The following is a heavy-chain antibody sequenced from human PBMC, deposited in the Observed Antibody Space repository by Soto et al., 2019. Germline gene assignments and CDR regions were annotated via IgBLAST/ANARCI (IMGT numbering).Heavy chain of an antibody. CDR2: ISGSGGST. D-gene: IGHD1-26*01. J-gene: IGHJ4*02. CDR1: GFTFSSYA. V-gene: IGHV3-23*01. CDR3: ARGCIVGATPWLYYFDY. Sequence: PGGSLRLSCAASGFTFSSYAMRWVRQAPGKGLEWVSAISGSGGSTYYADSVKGRFTISRDNAKNTLYLQMNSLRAEDTAVYYFARGCIVGATPWLYYFDYWGQGTLVTVSS.